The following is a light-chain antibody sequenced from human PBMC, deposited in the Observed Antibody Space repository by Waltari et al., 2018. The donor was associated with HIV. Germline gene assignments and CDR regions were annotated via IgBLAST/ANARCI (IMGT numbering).Light chain of an antibody. CDR1: SSDVGGYHS. V-gene: IGLV2-14*01. Sequence: QSALTQPASVSGSPGQSITISSTGTSSDVGGYHSVSWYQQHPGKAPKLMIYEVSNRPSGVSNRFSGSKSGNTASLTISGLQAEDEADYYCSSYTTSSSTLPFGGGTKLTVL. CDR2: EVS. CDR3: SSYTTSSSTLP. J-gene: IGLJ2*01.